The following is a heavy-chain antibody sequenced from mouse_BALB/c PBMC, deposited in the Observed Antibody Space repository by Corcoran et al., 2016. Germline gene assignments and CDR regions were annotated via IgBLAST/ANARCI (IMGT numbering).Heavy chain of an antibody. CDR3: ARSPYGNYYVVY. J-gene: IGHJ2*01. CDR2: IDPANGNT. Sequence: EVQLQQSGAELVKPGASVKLSCTASGFNIKDTYMHWVKQRPEQGLEWIGRIDPANGNTKYDPKFQGKATITADTSSNTAYLQLSSLTSEDTAFYYCARSPYGNYYVVYWGQGTTLTVSS. D-gene: IGHD2-10*02. CDR1: GFNIKDTY. V-gene: IGHV14-3*02.